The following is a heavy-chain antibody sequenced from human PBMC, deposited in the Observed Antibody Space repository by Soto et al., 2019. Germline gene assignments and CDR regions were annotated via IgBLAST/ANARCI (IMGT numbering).Heavy chain of an antibody. CDR3: ARGRRQLVNHGAFDI. J-gene: IGHJ3*02. D-gene: IGHD6-13*01. CDR2: IYYSGST. V-gene: IGHV4-39*01. Sequence: YWGWIRQPPGKGLEWIGSIYYSGSTYYNPSLKSRVTISVDTSKNQFSLKLSSVTAADAAVYYCARGRRQLVNHGAFDIWGQGTMVTVSS. CDR1: Y.